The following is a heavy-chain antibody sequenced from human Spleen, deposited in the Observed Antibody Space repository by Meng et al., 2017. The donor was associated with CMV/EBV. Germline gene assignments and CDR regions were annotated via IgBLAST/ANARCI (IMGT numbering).Heavy chain of an antibody. CDR2: INTDGSST. J-gene: IGHJ6*02. D-gene: IGHD5-18*01. Sequence: GGSLRLSCAVSGFSFRSYWMHWVRQAPGKGLLWVARINTDGSSTDYADSVKGRFTISRDNAKNTLYLQMNGLRAEDTAVYYCARDSFTDMKYYGIDVWGQGTTVTVSS. CDR1: GFSFRSYW. CDR3: ARDSFTDMKYYGIDV. V-gene: IGHV3-74*01.